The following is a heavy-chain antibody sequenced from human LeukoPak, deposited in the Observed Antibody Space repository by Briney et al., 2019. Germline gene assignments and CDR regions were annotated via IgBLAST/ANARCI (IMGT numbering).Heavy chain of an antibody. D-gene: IGHD1-26*01. CDR2: ISSSSSYI. V-gene: IGHV3-21*01. J-gene: IGHJ4*02. Sequence: GGSLRLSCAASGFTFSSYSMNWVRQAPGKGLEWVSSISSSSSYIYYADSVKGRFTISRDSAKNSLYLQMNSLRAEDTAVYYCAREREGHFDYWGQGTLVTVSS. CDR1: GFTFSSYS. CDR3: AREREGHFDY.